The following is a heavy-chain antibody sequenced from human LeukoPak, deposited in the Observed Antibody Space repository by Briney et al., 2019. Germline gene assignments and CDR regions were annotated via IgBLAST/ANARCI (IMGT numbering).Heavy chain of an antibody. J-gene: IGHJ3*02. D-gene: IGHD4-23*01. CDR1: GYTFSGYY. CDR2: IIPIFGTA. Sequence: SVKVSCKASGYTFSGYYMHWVRQAPGQGLEWMGRIIPIFGTANYAQKFQGRVTITTDESTSTAYMELSSLRSEDTAVYYCAILRWGGNPLDAFDIWGQGTMVTVSS. V-gene: IGHV1-69*05. CDR3: AILRWGGNPLDAFDI.